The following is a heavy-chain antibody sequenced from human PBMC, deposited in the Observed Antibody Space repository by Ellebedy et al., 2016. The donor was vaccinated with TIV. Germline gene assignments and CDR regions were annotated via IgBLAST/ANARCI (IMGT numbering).Heavy chain of an antibody. D-gene: IGHD2-2*01. V-gene: IGHV3-48*04. CDR2: ISGSGRNAI. Sequence: GESLKISXTASGFSFNRYTMNWVRQAPGKGLEWVSYISGSGRNAIYYAESVRGRFTISRDNAKNSLYLQMNSLRAEDTAVYYCARDEPETPAAIHYWGQGTLVTVSS. J-gene: IGHJ4*02. CDR3: ARDEPETPAAIHY. CDR1: GFSFNRYT.